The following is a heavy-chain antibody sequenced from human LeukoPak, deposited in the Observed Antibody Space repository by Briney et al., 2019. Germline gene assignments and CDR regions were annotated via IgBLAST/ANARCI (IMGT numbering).Heavy chain of an antibody. CDR2: IYPSGST. CDR1: GASISNYY. V-gene: IGHV4-4*07. CDR3: ARRVNYGDYFDY. D-gene: IGHD4-17*01. Sequence: SETLSLTCTVSGASISNYYWSWIRQPAGKGLEWIWRIYPSGSTNYNPSLKSRVTMSVDTSKNQFSLKLRSLTAADTAVYYCARRVNYGDYFDYWGQGTLVTVSS. J-gene: IGHJ4*02.